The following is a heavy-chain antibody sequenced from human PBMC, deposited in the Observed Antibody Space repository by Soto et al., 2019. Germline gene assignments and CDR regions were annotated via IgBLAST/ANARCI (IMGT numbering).Heavy chain of an antibody. CDR3: ARGRGAAADYFDF. Sequence: GRSLRLSCAVSGFTLSDYYMTWIRQAPGKGLEWVSYISSSTSHTNYADSVKGRFTISRDNAKNSLFLQMNSLRAEDTAVYYCARGRGAAADYFDFWGQGTLVTVSS. CDR2: ISSSTSHT. D-gene: IGHD6-13*01. CDR1: GFTLSDYY. V-gene: IGHV3-11*05. J-gene: IGHJ4*02.